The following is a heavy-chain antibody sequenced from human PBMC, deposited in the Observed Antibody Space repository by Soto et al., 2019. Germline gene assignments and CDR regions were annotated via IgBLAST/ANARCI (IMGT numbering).Heavy chain of an antibody. V-gene: IGHV4-59*08. Sequence: SETLSLTCTVSGGSISSYYWSWIRQPPGKGLEWIGYIYYSGSTNYNPSLKSRVTISVDTSKNQFSLKLSSVAAADTAVYYCARRYGPGFDYWGQGTLVTVSS. CDR1: GGSISSYY. CDR2: IYYSGST. D-gene: IGHD4-17*01. CDR3: ARRYGPGFDY. J-gene: IGHJ4*02.